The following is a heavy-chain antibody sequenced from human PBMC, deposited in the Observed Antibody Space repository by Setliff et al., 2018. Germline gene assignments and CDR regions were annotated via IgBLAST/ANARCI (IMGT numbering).Heavy chain of an antibody. J-gene: IGHJ4*02. CDR3: ARVRPCGVDCSTGVGGPYYFDH. CDR2: INPSGGLT. V-gene: IGHV1-46*01. CDR1: GYTHTNYY. D-gene: IGHD2-21*02. Sequence: ASVKVSCKASGYTHTNYYMHWVRQAPGQGLEWMGIINPSGGLTRYAQKFQGRVTMTRDTSTSTVYVEVSSLRSEDTAVYYCARVRPCGVDCSTGVGGPYYFDHWGQGTLVTVSS.